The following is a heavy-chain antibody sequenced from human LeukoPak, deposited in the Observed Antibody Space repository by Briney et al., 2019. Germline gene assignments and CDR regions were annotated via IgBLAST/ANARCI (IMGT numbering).Heavy chain of an antibody. CDR1: GFTFSSYG. CDR3: ARGGTVGATKRLVLDY. Sequence: GRSLRLSCAASGFTFSSYGMHWVRQAPGKGLEWVAVIWYDGSNKYYADSVKGRFTISRDNSKNTLYLQMNSLRAEDTAVYYCARGGTVGATKRLVLDYWGQGTLVTVSS. V-gene: IGHV3-33*01. CDR2: IWYDGSNK. J-gene: IGHJ4*02. D-gene: IGHD1-26*01.